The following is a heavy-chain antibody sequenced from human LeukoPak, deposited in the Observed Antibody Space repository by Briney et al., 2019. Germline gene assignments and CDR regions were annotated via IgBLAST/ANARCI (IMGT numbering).Heavy chain of an antibody. Sequence: AGGSLRLSCAASGFTFSSYAMSWVRQAPGKGLEWVSAISGSGGSTYYADSVKGRFTISRDNSKNTLYLQMNSLRADDTAVYYCARDDTSGGYYEFGYWGQGTLVTVSS. D-gene: IGHD6-19*01. V-gene: IGHV3-23*01. CDR2: ISGSGGST. CDR3: ARDDTSGGYYEFGY. J-gene: IGHJ4*02. CDR1: GFTFSSYA.